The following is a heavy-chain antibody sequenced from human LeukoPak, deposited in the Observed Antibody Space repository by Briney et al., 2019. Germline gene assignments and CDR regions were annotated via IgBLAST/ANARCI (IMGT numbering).Heavy chain of an antibody. J-gene: IGHJ4*02. CDR2: IDPSDSYT. V-gene: IGHV5-10-1*01. Sequence: GESLKISCKGSGYSFTSYWISWVRQMPGKGLEWMGRIDPSDSYTNYSPSFQGHVTISADRSISTAYLQWSSLKASDTAMYYCARLGYCTITSCYANFDFWGQGTLVTVSS. D-gene: IGHD2-2*01. CDR1: GYSFTSYW. CDR3: ARLGYCTITSCYANFDF.